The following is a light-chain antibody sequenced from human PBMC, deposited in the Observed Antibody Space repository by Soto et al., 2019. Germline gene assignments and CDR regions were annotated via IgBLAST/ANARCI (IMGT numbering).Light chain of an antibody. Sequence: EIVLTQSPATLSVSPGERVTLSCRASQSVDINLAWYQQKPGQAPRLLIYGASSRATGIPDRFSGSGSGTDFTLTISRLEPEDFAVYYCQQYGSSLITFGQGTRLENK. V-gene: IGKV3-20*01. CDR3: QQYGSSLIT. CDR1: QSVDIN. CDR2: GAS. J-gene: IGKJ5*01.